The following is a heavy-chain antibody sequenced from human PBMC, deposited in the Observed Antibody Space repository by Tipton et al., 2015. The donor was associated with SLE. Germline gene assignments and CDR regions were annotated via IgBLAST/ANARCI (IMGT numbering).Heavy chain of an antibody. J-gene: IGHJ4*02. CDR2: IWYDGSNK. CDR3: ARDDAAGDHIDY. D-gene: IGHD6-13*01. Sequence: SLRLSCAASGFIFSNYAMHWVRQAPGKGLEWVAVIWYDGSNKYYADSVKGRFTISRDNSKNTLYLQMNRLRADDTAVYYCARDDAAGDHIDYWGQGTLVTVSS. CDR1: GFIFSNYA. V-gene: IGHV3-33*01.